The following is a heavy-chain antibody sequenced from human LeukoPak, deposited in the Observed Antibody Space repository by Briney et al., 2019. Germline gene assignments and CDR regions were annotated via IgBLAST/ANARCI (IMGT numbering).Heavy chain of an antibody. CDR1: GGSISTYY. D-gene: IGHD3-10*01. V-gene: IGHV4-59*01. J-gene: IGHJ4*01. CDR2: ISYSGST. Sequence: PSETLSLTCTVSGGSISTYYWSWIRQPPGKGLEWIGYISYSGSTKFNPSLRSRVTISADTPKNQISLKLNSVTAADTAVYYCARDLADGSGSYYSRPLDYWGQGTLVTVSS. CDR3: ARDLADGSGSYYSRPLDY.